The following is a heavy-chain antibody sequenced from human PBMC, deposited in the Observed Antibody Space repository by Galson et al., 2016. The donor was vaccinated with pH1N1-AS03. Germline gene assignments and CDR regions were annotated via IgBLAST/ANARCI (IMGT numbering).Heavy chain of an antibody. J-gene: IGHJ4*02. Sequence: SLRLSCAASAFPLRNYALRWVRQAPGKGLEWVSTLGSGGDTHCADSVKGRFTISRDKSKNTMYLQMNSLRAEDTAIYYCTQGEGGGPDDDWGQGTLVTVSS. CDR2: LGSGGDT. CDR3: TQGEGGGPDDD. D-gene: IGHD3-16*01. CDR1: AFPLRNYA. V-gene: IGHV3-23*01.